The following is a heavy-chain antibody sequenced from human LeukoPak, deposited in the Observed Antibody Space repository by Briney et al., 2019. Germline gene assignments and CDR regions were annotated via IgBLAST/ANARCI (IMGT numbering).Heavy chain of an antibody. V-gene: IGHV3-15*01. CDR2: IKATPNGGTT. CDR3: TTLPGYSYGYLQDY. D-gene: IGHD5-18*01. Sequence: GGSLRLSCAASGFTFSKAWMSWVRQAPGKGLEWVGHIKATPNGGTTEHGGPGKGRFAISRDDSKNTLYLQMNSLKSEDTAVYFCTTLPGYSYGYLQDYWGQGTLVTVSS. J-gene: IGHJ4*02. CDR1: GFTFSKAW.